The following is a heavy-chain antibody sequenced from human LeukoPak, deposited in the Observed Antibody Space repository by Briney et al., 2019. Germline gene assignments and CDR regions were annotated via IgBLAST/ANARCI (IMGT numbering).Heavy chain of an antibody. CDR2: VSYDGGKE. CDR1: GITFSSHP. J-gene: IGHJ5*02. Sequence: GGSLRLSCAASGITFSSHPMHWVRQAPGKGLEWVAVVSYDGGKEFYADSVKGRFTISRDNSKSTLYLQMNSLRAEDTAVYYCARSSAAAPWGGWFDPWGQGTLVTVSS. CDR3: ARSSAAAPWGGWFDP. D-gene: IGHD6-13*01. V-gene: IGHV3-30-3*01.